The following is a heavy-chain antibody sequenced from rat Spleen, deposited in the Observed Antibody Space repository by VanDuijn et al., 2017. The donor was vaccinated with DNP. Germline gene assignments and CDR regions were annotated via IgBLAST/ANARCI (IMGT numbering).Heavy chain of an antibody. V-gene: IGHV3-1*01. Sequence: EVQLQESGPGLVKPSQSLSLTCSVTGYSITSNYWGWIRKFPGNKMEWMGYINYSGITSFSPSLKSRISITRDTSKNQFFLQLNSVTTEDTATYYCARTGLYSNYVPFDYWGQGVMVTVSS. CDR1: GYSITSNY. D-gene: IGHD1-2*01. J-gene: IGHJ2*01. CDR2: INYSGIT. CDR3: ARTGLYSNYVPFDY.